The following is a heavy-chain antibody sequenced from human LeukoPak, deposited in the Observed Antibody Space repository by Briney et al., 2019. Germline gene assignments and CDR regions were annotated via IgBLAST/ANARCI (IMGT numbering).Heavy chain of an antibody. V-gene: IGHV3-23*01. J-gene: IGHJ4*02. CDR3: AIGTTVTTNFEGYY. Sequence: KPGGSLRLSCAASGFTFSSYAMSWVRQAPGKGLEWVSAISGSGGSTYYADSVKGRFTISRDNSKNTLYLQTNSLRAEDTAVYYCAIGTTVTTNFEGYYWGQGTLVTVSS. D-gene: IGHD4-17*01. CDR2: ISGSGGST. CDR1: GFTFSSYA.